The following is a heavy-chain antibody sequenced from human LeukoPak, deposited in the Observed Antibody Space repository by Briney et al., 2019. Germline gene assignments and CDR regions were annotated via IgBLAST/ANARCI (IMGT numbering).Heavy chain of an antibody. CDR1: GFTFSSYA. J-gene: IGHJ4*02. CDR2: MNGSGGGT. CDR3: AKRGYRTSTSCSNYFDY. D-gene: IGHD2-2*01. Sequence: PGGSLRLSCAASGFTFSSYAMSWVRQVPGKGLEWVSAMNGSGGGTYYADSVKGRFTISRDNSKNTLYLQMNSLRAEDTAVYYCAKRGYRTSTSCSNYFDYWGQGTLVTVS. V-gene: IGHV3-23*01.